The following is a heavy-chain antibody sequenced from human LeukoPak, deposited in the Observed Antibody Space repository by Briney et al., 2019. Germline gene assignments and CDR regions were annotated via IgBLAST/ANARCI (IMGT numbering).Heavy chain of an antibody. J-gene: IGHJ1*01. CDR3: ARDAAPPYGDYEGYFQH. Sequence: PSETLSLTCAVYGGSFSGYYWSWIRRPPGKGLEWIGEINHSGSTNYNPSLKSRVTISVDTSKDQFSLKLSSMTAADTAVYYCARDAAPPYGDYEGYFQHWGQGTLVTVSS. D-gene: IGHD4-17*01. CDR1: GGSFSGYY. V-gene: IGHV4-34*01. CDR2: INHSGST.